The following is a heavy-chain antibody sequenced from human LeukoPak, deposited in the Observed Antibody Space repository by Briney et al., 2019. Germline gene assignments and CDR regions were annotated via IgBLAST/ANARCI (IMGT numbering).Heavy chain of an antibody. CDR3: AGLVGRYSSGLYYYYFDY. CDR2: MYLSGTT. V-gene: IGHV4-4*02. CDR1: GDSINSIDL. Sequence: SGTLSLTCPVSGDSINSIDLWSWVRQPPGKGLEWIGEMYLSGTTHSNPSVKSRVTISIDKSKNQFFLNLSSVTAADTAVYYCAGLVGRYSSGLYYYYFDYWGQGTLVTVSS. D-gene: IGHD3-22*01. J-gene: IGHJ4*02.